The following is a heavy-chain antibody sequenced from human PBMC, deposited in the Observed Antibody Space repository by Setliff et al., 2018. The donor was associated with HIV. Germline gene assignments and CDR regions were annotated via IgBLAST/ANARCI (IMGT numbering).Heavy chain of an antibody. CDR3: AKDNDWLPVVAYFDS. CDR2: ISGSGRAS. CDR1: GFTFSNYA. D-gene: IGHD3-9*01. V-gene: IGHV3-23*01. Sequence: LRLSCAASGFTFSNYAMSWVRQAPGKGLEWVSGISGSGRASHYADSVEGRFTISRDNSKNTLYLQMSSLRAEDTALYYCAKDNDWLPVVAYFDSWGQGTLVTVSS. J-gene: IGHJ4*02.